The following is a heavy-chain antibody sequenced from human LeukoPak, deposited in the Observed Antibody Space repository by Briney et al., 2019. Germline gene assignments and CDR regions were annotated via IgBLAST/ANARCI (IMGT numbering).Heavy chain of an antibody. D-gene: IGHD6-19*01. Sequence: PSETLSLTCTVSGGSISSSSYYWGWIRQPPGQGRVWTGSIYYNGSIYYNPSLQSRATITEDTAKNQSSLKLSPLTADAPAVYFCASRGAQWLPQVYYFDFGGRGTRVSVS. CDR2: IYYNGSI. CDR1: GGSISSSSYY. J-gene: IGHJ4*02. CDR3: ASRGAQWLPQVYYFDF. V-gene: IGHV4-39*01.